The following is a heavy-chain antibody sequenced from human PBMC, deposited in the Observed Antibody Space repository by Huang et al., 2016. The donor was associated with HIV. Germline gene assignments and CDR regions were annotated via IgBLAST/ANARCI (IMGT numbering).Heavy chain of an antibody. CDR3: TTHLDYYDSSGYYFGNY. V-gene: IGHV3-15*01. CDR1: GFTFSKGW. D-gene: IGHD3-22*01. J-gene: IGHJ4*02. Sequence: EVQLVESGGGLVKPGGSLRLSCAASGFTFSKGWMSWVRQAPGKGLEWGGRMKSKTEGGTTDYTAPVKGRFTISRDDSRNTLYLQMNSLKTEDTAVYYCTTHLDYYDSSGYYFGNYWGQGTLVTVSS. CDR2: MKSKTEGGTT.